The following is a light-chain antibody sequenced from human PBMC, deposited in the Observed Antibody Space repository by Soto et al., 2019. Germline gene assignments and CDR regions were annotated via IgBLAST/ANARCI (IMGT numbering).Light chain of an antibody. Sequence: QSVLTQPASVSGSPGQSITISCTGTSSDVGAYDYVSWYQQHPGEVPKLMIFDVSDRPSGVSNHFSGSKSGNTASLTISGLQAEDEADYYCSSFTTSTSYVFGTGTKLTVL. J-gene: IGLJ1*01. CDR1: SSDVGAYDY. CDR2: DVS. CDR3: SSFTTSTSYV. V-gene: IGLV2-14*03.